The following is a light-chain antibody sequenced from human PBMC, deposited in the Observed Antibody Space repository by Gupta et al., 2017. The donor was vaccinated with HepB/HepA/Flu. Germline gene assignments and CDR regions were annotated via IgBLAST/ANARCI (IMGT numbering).Light chain of an antibody. Sequence: SVGDRVTITCRASQTIESWLAWYVQKPGKAPQVLIYKASNLETGVPSRFSGSGSGTEFILTISSLQPDDFATYYCQQYDVYPWTFGQGTNIEIK. CDR1: QTIESW. CDR3: QQYDVYPWT. J-gene: IGKJ1*01. CDR2: KAS. V-gene: IGKV1-5*03.